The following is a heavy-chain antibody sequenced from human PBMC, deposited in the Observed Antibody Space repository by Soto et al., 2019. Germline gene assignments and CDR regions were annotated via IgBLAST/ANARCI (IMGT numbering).Heavy chain of an antibody. V-gene: IGHV3-53*01. CDR1: GFNVNSDY. CDR2: IYSGETT. J-gene: IGHJ4*02. CDR3: TRDGRGLGRLSLFEY. D-gene: IGHD2-21*02. Sequence: PGGSLRLSCAASGFNVNSDYMNWVRRTPGKGLEWVASIYSGETTYYADSVRGRFTISSDKSKNTLYFQPSSLRIEDTAVYYCTRDGRGLGRLSLFEYWGQGVLVTVSS.